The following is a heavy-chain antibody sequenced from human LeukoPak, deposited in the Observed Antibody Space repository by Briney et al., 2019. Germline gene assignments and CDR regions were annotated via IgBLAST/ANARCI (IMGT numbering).Heavy chain of an antibody. CDR1: GGSISSGSYY. Sequence: SQTLSLTCTVSGGSISSGSYYWSWIRPPAGKGLECIGRIYTSGSTNYNPSLKSRVTISVDTSKNQFSLKLSSVTAADTAVYYCARDRPSAIDAFDIWGQGTMVTVSS. J-gene: IGHJ3*02. D-gene: IGHD5-18*01. V-gene: IGHV4-61*02. CDR2: IYTSGST. CDR3: ARDRPSAIDAFDI.